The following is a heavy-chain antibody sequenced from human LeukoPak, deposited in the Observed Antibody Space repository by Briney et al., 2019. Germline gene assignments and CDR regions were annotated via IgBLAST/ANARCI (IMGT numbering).Heavy chain of an antibody. CDR2: ISWNSGSI. CDR1: GFTFDDYA. D-gene: IGHD1-26*01. J-gene: IGHJ6*02. Sequence: PGGSLRLSCAASGFTFDDYAMHWVRQAPGKGLEWVSGISWNSGSIGYADSVKGRFTISRDNAKNSLYLQMNSLRAEDTALYYCAKGLGSDYYYYGMDVWGQGTTVTVSS. CDR3: AKGLGSDYYYYGMDV. V-gene: IGHV3-9*01.